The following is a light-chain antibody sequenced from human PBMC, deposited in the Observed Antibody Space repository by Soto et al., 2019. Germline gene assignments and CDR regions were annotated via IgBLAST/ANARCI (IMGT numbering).Light chain of an antibody. V-gene: IGKV1-5*01. J-gene: IGKJ1*01. Sequence: DILMTQSPSTLSASVGDRVTLTCRASQSVSNWLAWYQQKPGKAPKLLISEASSLESGVPSRFSASGSETEFTLTITSLQPDDFATYYCQQYKTYPWTFGRGTKVEIK. CDR3: QQYKTYPWT. CDR2: EAS. CDR1: QSVSNW.